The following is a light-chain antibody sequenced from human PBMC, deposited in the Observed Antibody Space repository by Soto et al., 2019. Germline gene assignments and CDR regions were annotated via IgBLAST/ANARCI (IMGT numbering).Light chain of an antibody. CDR3: QQYHNWWT. J-gene: IGKJ1*01. Sequence: IEMTQSPATLSASPWERATLSCRASQSVSSNLVWYQQKPGQAPRLLIYGASTRVTGIPARFSGSGSGTESTLTISREQSEDFAVYYCQQYHNWWTFGQGTKVDIK. V-gene: IGKV3-15*01. CDR1: QSVSSN. CDR2: GAS.